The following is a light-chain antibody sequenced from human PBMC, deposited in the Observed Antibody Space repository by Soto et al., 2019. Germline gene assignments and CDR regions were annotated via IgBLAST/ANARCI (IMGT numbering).Light chain of an antibody. CDR2: AAS. V-gene: IGKV1-9*01. J-gene: IGKJ2*01. Sequence: IQLTQSPSSLSASVGDRVTITCRASQDIAIYLAWYQQKPGEAPKLLIYAASTLYGGVPSRFSGSGSGTDFALTITSLQAEDFATYYCLQHNTYPHTFGQGTKLEIK. CDR3: LQHNTYPHT. CDR1: QDIAIY.